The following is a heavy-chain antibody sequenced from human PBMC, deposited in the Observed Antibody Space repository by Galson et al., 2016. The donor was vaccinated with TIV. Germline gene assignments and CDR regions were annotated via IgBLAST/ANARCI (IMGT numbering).Heavy chain of an antibody. CDR1: GFTFPNHW. V-gene: IGHV3-74*01. CDR3: ARGIEVVPDASGMDV. CDR2: VNRDGSGK. Sequence: SLRLSCAASGFTFPNHWMHWVRQAPGKGLVWVARVNRDGSGKNYADSVKGRFTISRDNAEKTLYLQMNSLTAEDTAVYYCARGIEVVPDASGMDVWGKGTTVIVSS. J-gene: IGHJ6*03. D-gene: IGHD2-2*01.